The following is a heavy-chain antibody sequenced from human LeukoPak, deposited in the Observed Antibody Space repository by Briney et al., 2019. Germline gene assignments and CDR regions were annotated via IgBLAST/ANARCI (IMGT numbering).Heavy chain of an antibody. CDR1: GGSISSSSYC. V-gene: IGHV4-39*07. J-gene: IGHJ6*03. CDR2: IYYSGST. CDR3: ARVPYYYYYMDV. Sequence: SETLSLTCTVSGGSISSSSYCWGWIRQPPGKGLAWIGSIYYSGSTYYNPSLKSRVTISVDTSKNQFSLKLSSVTAADTAVYYCARVPYYYYYMDVWGKGTTVTVSS.